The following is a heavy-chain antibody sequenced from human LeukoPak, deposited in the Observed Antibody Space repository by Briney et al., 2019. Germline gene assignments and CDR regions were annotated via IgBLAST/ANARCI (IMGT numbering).Heavy chain of an antibody. Sequence: PSETLSLTCTVSGGSISSQYWSLIRQPPGKGLEWIGYIYYSGITKYSPSLKSRVTISVDTSKNQFSLRLTSVTAADTAVYYCARTENYIPEDWFDPWGQGTLVTVSS. V-gene: IGHV4-59*11. CDR3: ARTENYIPEDWFDP. D-gene: IGHD5-24*01. CDR1: GGSISSQY. CDR2: IYYSGIT. J-gene: IGHJ5*02.